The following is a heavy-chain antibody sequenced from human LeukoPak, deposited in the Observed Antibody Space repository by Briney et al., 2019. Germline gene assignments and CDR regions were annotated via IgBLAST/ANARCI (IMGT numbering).Heavy chain of an antibody. CDR3: AKKRAQRWYCSSTRCYGYFDY. D-gene: IGHD2-2*01. Sequence: GGSLRLSCAASGFTFSSYAMSWVRQAPGKGLEWVSAISGSGGSTYYADSVKGRFTISRDNSKNTLYLQMNSLRAEDTAVYYCAKKRAQRWYCSSTRCYGYFDYWGQGTLVTVSS. CDR1: GFTFSSYA. V-gene: IGHV3-23*01. J-gene: IGHJ4*02. CDR2: ISGSGGST.